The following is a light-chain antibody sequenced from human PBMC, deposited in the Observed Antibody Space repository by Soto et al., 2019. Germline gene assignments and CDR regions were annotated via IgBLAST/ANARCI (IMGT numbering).Light chain of an antibody. V-gene: IGLV2-8*01. CDR2: EVS. Sequence: QSVLTQPPSASGSPGQSVTISCTGTSSDVGGYNYVSWYQQHPGKAPKLMIYEVSKRPSGVPDRFSGSKSANTASLTVSGLKAEDEADYYCSSYACTDTFPVFRTGTKVTVL. CDR3: SSYACTDTFPV. J-gene: IGLJ1*01. CDR1: SSDVGGYNY.